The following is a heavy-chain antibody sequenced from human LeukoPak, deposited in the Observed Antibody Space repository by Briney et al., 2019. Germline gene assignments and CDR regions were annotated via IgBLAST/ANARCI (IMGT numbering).Heavy chain of an antibody. CDR1: GGPISSSSYY. Sequence: SETLSLTCTVSGGPISSSSYYWGWIRQPPGKGLEWIGSIYYSGSTYYNPSLKSRVTISVDTSKNQFSLKLSSVTAADTAVYYCARPYQPRVTYYYYYYMDVWGKGTTVTVSS. V-gene: IGHV4-39*01. CDR3: ARPYQPRVTYYYYYYMDV. CDR2: IYYSGST. J-gene: IGHJ6*03. D-gene: IGHD2-2*01.